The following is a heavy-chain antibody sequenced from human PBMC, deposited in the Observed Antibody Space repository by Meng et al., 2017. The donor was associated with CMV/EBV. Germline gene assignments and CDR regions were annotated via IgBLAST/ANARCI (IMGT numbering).Heavy chain of an antibody. CDR1: GGSFSGYY. CDR2: INHSGST. J-gene: IGHJ5*02. V-gene: IGHV4-34*01. Sequence: PPRGAGLFKRSETLSLTCAVYGGSFSGYYWSWIRQPPGKGLEWIGEINHSGSTNYNPSLKSRVTISVDTSKNQFSLKLSSVTAADTAVYYCARGGNWFDPWGQGTLVTVSS. CDR3: ARGGNWFDP.